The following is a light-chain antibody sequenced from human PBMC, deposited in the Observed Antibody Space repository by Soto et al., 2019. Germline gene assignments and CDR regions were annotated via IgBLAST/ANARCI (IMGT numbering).Light chain of an antibody. V-gene: IGLV1-40*01. J-gene: IGLJ3*02. CDR2: ANA. Sequence: QSVLTQPPSVSGAPGQRVTISCTGSNSNIGADYDVLWYQHLPGAAPKLLIYANANRPSGVPDRFAASKSGTSASLAITGLQAEDEADYYCQSYDSSLSGGVFGGGTKLTVL. CDR1: NSNIGADYD. CDR3: QSYDSSLSGGV.